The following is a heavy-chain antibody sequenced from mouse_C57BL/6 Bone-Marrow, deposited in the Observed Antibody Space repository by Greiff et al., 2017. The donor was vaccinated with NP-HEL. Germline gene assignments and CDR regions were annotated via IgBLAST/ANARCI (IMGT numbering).Heavy chain of an antibody. CDR3: ARRWLVSWAWFAY. CDR2: ILPGSGST. CDR1: GYKFTGYW. J-gene: IGHJ3*01. V-gene: IGHV1-9*01. Sequence: VKLQESGAELMKPGASVKLSCKATGYKFTGYWIEWVKQRPGHGLEWIGEILPGSGSTKYNEKFKGKATFTADTSSNTAYMQLSSLTTEDSAIYYCARRWLVSWAWFAYWGQGTLVTVSA. D-gene: IGHD1-1*02.